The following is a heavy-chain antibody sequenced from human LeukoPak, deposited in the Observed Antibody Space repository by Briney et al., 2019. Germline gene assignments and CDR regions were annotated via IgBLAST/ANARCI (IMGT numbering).Heavy chain of an antibody. CDR2: IIPIFGTA. V-gene: IGHV1-69*05. D-gene: IGHD2-2*01. J-gene: IGHJ6*03. CDR1: GGTFSGYA. Sequence: SVKVSCKASGGTFSGYAISWVRQAPGQGLEWMGGIIPIFGTANYAQKFQGRVTITTDESTSTAYMELSSLRSEDTAVYYCARGAGGIVVVPAAHRYYMDVWGKGTTVTVSS. CDR3: ARGAGGIVVVPAAHRYYMDV.